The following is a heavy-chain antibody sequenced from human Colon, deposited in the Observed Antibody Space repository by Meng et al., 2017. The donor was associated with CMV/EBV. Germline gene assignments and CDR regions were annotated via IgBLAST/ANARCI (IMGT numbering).Heavy chain of an antibody. CDR3: ARRAFFNFYTHFGGGFDV. CDR1: GVSVTTSSYY. CDR2: ITDSGST. D-gene: IGHD3-3*02. Sequence: SETLSLTCTVSGVSVTTSSYYWSWIRQTPGKGLQWIGYITDSGSTNFNPSLKSRVSISVDKSKNQFSLKLTSVTAADTAVYYCARRAFFNFYTHFGGGFDVWGPGTRVTVSS. V-gene: IGHV4-61*01. J-gene: IGHJ3*01.